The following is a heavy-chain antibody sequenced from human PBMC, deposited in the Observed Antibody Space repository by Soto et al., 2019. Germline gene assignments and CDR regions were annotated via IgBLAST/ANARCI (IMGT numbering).Heavy chain of an antibody. Sequence: QVQLVQSGAEVKKPGSSVKVSCKASGGTFSSYTISWVRQAPGQGLEWMGRIIPILGIANYAQKFQGRVTITADKSTSTADMELSSLRSEDTAVYYCAREKSGYEIGPVDYWGQGTLVTVSS. CDR2: IIPILGIA. J-gene: IGHJ4*02. D-gene: IGHD5-12*01. V-gene: IGHV1-69*08. CDR1: GGTFSSYT. CDR3: AREKSGYEIGPVDY.